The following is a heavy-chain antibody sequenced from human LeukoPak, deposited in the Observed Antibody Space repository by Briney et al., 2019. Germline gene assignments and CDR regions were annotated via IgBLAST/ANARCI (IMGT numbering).Heavy chain of an antibody. CDR3: ARGLSVRNWDIFDY. V-gene: IGHV1-8*01. J-gene: IGHJ4*02. Sequence: ASVKVSCKASGYTFTSYDINWVRQATGQGLEWMGWMNPNSGNTGYAQKFQGRVTMTRNTSISTAYMELSSLRSEDTAVYYCARGLSVRNWDIFDYWGQGTLVTVSS. CDR2: MNPNSGNT. CDR1: GYTFTSYD. D-gene: IGHD7-27*01.